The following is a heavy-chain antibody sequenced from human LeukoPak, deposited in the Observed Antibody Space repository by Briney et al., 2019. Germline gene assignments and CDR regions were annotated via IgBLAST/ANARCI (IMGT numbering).Heavy chain of an antibody. CDR1: GFTFSSYA. D-gene: IGHD6-6*01. J-gene: IGHJ4*02. Sequence: GGSLRLSCVASGFTFSSYAMHWVRQAPGKGLEWVAVMSYDGFNKYCADSVKGRFTISRDNLKNTLYLQMNSLRGEDTAVYYCAREYSSSSPDYWGQGTLVTVSS. CDR2: MSYDGFNK. CDR3: AREYSSSSPDY. V-gene: IGHV3-30-3*01.